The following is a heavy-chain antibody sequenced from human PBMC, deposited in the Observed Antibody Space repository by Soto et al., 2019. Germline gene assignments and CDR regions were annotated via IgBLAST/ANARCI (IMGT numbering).Heavy chain of an antibody. CDR1: GGSFSGYY. CDR2: INHSGST. Sequence: SETLSLTCAVYGGSFSGYYWSWIRQPPGKGLERIGEINHSGSTNYNPSLKSRVTISVDTSKNQFSLKLSSVTAADTAVYYCARGSSLQADTAMDVYYFDYWGQGTLVTVSS. V-gene: IGHV4-34*01. CDR3: ARGSSLQADTAMDVYYFDY. D-gene: IGHD5-18*01. J-gene: IGHJ4*02.